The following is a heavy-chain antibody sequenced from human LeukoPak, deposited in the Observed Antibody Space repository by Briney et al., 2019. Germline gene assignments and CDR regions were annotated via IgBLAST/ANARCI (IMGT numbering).Heavy chain of an antibody. Sequence: PSGTLSLTCAVSGASISGTDWWSWVRQPPGKGLEWIGEIYHTGSTNYNPSLESRVTISVDKSKSHFSLKVTSVTAADTAVYYCARWGYYYGSGSYFFDYWGQGTLVTVSS. V-gene: IGHV4-4*02. D-gene: IGHD3-10*01. J-gene: IGHJ4*02. CDR1: GASISGTDW. CDR3: ARWGYYYGSGSYFFDY. CDR2: IYHTGST.